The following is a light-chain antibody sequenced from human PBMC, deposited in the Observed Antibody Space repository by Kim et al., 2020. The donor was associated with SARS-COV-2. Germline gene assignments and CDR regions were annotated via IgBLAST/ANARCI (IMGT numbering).Light chain of an antibody. Sequence: DIQMTQSPSTLSASVGDRVTITCRASQNINNWLAWYQQKPGKAPKLLIHKVYNLESGVPSRFSGSGSGAEFTLTISSLQPDDFATYYCQQHNSYSLTFGQGTKLEIK. CDR3: QQHNSYSLT. CDR1: QNINNW. J-gene: IGKJ2*01. V-gene: IGKV1-5*03. CDR2: KVY.